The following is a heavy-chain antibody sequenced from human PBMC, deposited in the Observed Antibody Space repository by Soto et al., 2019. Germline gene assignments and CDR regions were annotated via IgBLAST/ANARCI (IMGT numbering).Heavy chain of an antibody. J-gene: IGHJ5*02. Sequence: SETLSLTCTVSGGSISSSSYYWGWIRQPPGKGLEWIGSIYYSGSTYYNPSLKSRVTISVDTSKNQFSLKLSSVTAADTAVYYCASRIGYCTNGVCFNWFDPWGQGTLVTVSS. V-gene: IGHV4-39*01. CDR2: IYYSGST. CDR3: ASRIGYCTNGVCFNWFDP. CDR1: GGSISSSSYY. D-gene: IGHD2-8*01.